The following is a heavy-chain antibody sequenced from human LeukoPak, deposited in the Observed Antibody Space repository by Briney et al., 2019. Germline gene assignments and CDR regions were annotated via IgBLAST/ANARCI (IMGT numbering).Heavy chain of an antibody. CDR1: GFSFNNYW. J-gene: IGHJ4*02. V-gene: IGHV3-7*01. Sequence: GGSLRLSWAASGFSFNNYWMTWVRQAPGRGLEWVANTSPDGSGKYHVDSVKGRFTISRDNAEKILYLQMDSLRAEDTAVYYCASDGGWGKFNYWGQGTLVTVSS. CDR3: ASDGGWGKFNY. D-gene: IGHD7-27*01. CDR2: TSPDGSGK.